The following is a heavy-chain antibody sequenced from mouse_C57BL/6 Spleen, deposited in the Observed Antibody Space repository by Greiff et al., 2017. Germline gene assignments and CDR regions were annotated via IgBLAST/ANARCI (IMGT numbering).Heavy chain of an antibody. Sequence: EVKLMESGGGLVQPGGSMKLSCVASGFTFSNYWMNWVRQSPEKGLEWVAQIRLKSDNYATHYAESVKGRFTISRDDSKSSVYLQMNNLRAEDTGIYYCTRYDYDVEGYYFDYWGQGTTLTVSS. V-gene: IGHV6-3*01. D-gene: IGHD2-4*01. J-gene: IGHJ2*01. CDR1: GFTFSNYW. CDR3: TRYDYDVEGYYFDY. CDR2: IRLKSDNYAT.